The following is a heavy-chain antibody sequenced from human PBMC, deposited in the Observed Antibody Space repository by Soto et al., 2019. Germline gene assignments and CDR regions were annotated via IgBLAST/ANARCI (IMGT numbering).Heavy chain of an antibody. CDR3: AKAMHRIFNIDE. Sequence: ASVKVSCKASGYTFTGYYMHWVRQAPGQGLEWMGWINPNSGGTNYAQKFQGWVTMTRDTSISTAYMELSRLRSDDTAVYYCAKAMHRIFNIDEWGGWTAVTVSS. J-gene: IGHJ6*03. CDR1: GYTFTGYY. V-gene: IGHV1-2*04. CDR2: INPNSGGT. D-gene: IGHD3-3*02.